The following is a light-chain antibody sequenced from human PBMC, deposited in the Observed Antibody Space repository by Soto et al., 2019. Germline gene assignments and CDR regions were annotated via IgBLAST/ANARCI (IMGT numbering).Light chain of an antibody. CDR1: QTVGRY. J-gene: IGKJ4*01. V-gene: IGKV3-15*01. CDR3: QKYNNWPLT. Sequence: EMVLTESPATLTLSPGDRFTLSSRASQTVGRYLSWYQQKPGQTPRLLIYAASTRATGIPARFSGSGSGTEFTLTISSLQSEAFAVYYCQKYNNWPLTFGGGTKVDI. CDR2: AAS.